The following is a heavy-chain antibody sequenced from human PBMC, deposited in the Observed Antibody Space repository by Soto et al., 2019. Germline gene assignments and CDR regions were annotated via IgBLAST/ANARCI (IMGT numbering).Heavy chain of an antibody. CDR3: ARGSGWSYFAY. CDR1: GYTFTSYA. CDR2: INTANDNT. Sequence: QVQLVQSGAEVKKPGASVKVSCKASGYTFTSYAMHWVRQAPGQRLEWMGSINTANDNTRYSQNFQGRVTITRDPFASTAYMELSSLKSEDTAVYYCARGSGWSYFAYWGQGTLVTVSS. D-gene: IGHD6-13*01. V-gene: IGHV1-3*04. J-gene: IGHJ4*02.